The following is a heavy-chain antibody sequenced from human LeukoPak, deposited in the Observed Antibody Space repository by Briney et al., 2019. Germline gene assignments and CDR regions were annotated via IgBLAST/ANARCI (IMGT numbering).Heavy chain of an antibody. V-gene: IGHV5-51*01. CDR3: ARVYYDSSLFDY. J-gene: IGHJ4*02. CDR1: GYGFTSYW. D-gene: IGHD3-22*01. Sequence: GAPLKISCKGSGYGFTSYWIGWVRQMPGKGLEWMGIIYPGDSDTRYSPSFQGQVTISADKSISTAYLQWSSLKASDTAMYYCARVYYDSSLFDYWGQGTLVTVSS. CDR2: IYPGDSDT.